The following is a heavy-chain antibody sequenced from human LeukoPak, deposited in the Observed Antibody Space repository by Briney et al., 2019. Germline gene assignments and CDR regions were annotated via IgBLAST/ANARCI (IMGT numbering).Heavy chain of an antibody. CDR2: IYYSGST. D-gene: IGHD2-8*01. V-gene: IGHV4-59*01. CDR1: GGSISSYY. Sequence: SETLSLTCTVTGGSISSYYWSWIRQPPGKGLEWIGYIYYSGSTNYNPSLKSRVTISVDTSKNQFSLKLSSVTAADTAVYYCAREYCTNGVCYTDYWGQGTLVTVSS. CDR3: AREYCTNGVCYTDY. J-gene: IGHJ4*02.